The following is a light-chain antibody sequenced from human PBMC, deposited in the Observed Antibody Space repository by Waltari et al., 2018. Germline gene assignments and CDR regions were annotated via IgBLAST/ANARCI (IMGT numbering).Light chain of an antibody. CDR2: SNN. Sequence: QSVLTQPPSASGTPGQRVTISCSGSSSNTGRNLVTCYQKLPGTAPKLLMFSNNQRPSGVPDRFSGSKSGTSASLAISGLQSEDEADYYCAAWDDSLNGPGYVFGTGTKVSVL. CDR3: AAWDDSLNGPGYV. CDR1: SSNTGRNL. J-gene: IGLJ1*01. V-gene: IGLV1-44*01.